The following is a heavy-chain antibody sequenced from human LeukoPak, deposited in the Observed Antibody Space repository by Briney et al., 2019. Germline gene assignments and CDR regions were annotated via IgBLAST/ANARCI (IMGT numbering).Heavy chain of an antibody. V-gene: IGHV4-4*09. CDR1: GGSISEYY. CDR2: IYTSGST. D-gene: IGHD6-6*01. Sequence: SETLSLTCTVSGGSISEYYWSWVRQPPGKGLEWLGYIYTSGSTNYNPSLKSRVTISADTSKNQFSLKLSSVTAADTAVYYCARHLPTTRSSFFDSWGQGTLVSVSS. J-gene: IGHJ5*01. CDR3: ARHLPTTRSSFFDS.